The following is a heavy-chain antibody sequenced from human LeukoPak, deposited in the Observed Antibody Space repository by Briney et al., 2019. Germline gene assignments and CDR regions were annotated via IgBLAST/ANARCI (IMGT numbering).Heavy chain of an antibody. V-gene: IGHV3-33*01. CDR2: IWYDGSNK. D-gene: IGHD3-10*01. CDR3: ARGRSSKWFGELSTPPDY. Sequence: PGRSLRLSCAASGFTFSSYGMHWVRQAPGKGLEWVAVIWYDGSNKYCADSVKGRFTISRDNSKNTLYLKMNSLRAEDTAVYYCARGRSSKWFGELSTPPDYWGQGTLVTVSS. J-gene: IGHJ4*02. CDR1: GFTFSSYG.